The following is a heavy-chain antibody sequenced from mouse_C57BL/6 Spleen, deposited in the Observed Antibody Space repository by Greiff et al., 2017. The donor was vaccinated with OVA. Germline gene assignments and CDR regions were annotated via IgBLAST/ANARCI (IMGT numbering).Heavy chain of an antibody. CDR2: IYPGNSDT. V-gene: IGHV1-5*01. J-gene: IGHJ4*01. D-gene: IGHD2-4*01. Sequence: EVQLQQSGPVLARPGASVKMSCKTSGYTFTSYWMHWVKQRPGQGLEWIGAIYPGNSDTSYNQKFKGKAKLTAVTSASTAYMELSSLTNEDSAVYYCTRGDYDVRYAMDYWGQGTSVTVSS. CDR1: GYTFTSYW. CDR3: TRGDYDVRYAMDY.